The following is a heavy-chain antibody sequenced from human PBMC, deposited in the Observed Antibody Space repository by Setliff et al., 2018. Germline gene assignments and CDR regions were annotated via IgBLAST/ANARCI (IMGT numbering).Heavy chain of an antibody. D-gene: IGHD3-3*01. J-gene: IGHJ4*01. V-gene: IGHV4-34*01. CDR3: RFWSSYYENDY. CDR1: GDSFSDYY. CDR2: INHSGRT. Sequence: KSSETLSLTCAVYGDSFSDYYWSWIRQPPGKGLEWIEEINHSGRTNYSPSLRSRVTMSVDTSKKQLSLKLSSVTAADTAVYYCRFWSSYYENDYWGQGTLVTVSS.